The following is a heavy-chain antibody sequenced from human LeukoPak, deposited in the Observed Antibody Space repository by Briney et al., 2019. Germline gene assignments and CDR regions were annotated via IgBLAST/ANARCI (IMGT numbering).Heavy chain of an antibody. Sequence: GGPLRLSCAASGFTISDYHMSWIRQAPGKGLEWVSYSSSSSSYTYADSVKGRFTISRDNAENSLYLQMNSLRVEDTAVYYCARALTNPGYYFDCWGQGILVTVSS. CDR3: ARALTNPGYYFDC. V-gene: IGHV3-11*05. D-gene: IGHD1-14*01. CDR1: GFTISDYH. CDR2: SSSSSSYT. J-gene: IGHJ4*02.